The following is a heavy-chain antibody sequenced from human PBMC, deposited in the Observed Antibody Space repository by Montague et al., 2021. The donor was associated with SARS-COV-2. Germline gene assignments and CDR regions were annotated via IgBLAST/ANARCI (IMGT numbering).Heavy chain of an antibody. Sequence: SLRLSCAASGFTFSSYGMHWVRQAPGKGLEWVAVIWYGGSNKYYADSVKGRFTISRDNSKNTLYLQMNSLRAEDTAVYYCARDRGYSYGPTYYYYGMDVWGQGTTVTVTS. CDR3: ARDRGYSYGPTYYYYGMDV. CDR2: IWYGGSNK. J-gene: IGHJ6*02. V-gene: IGHV3-33*01. D-gene: IGHD5-18*01. CDR1: GFTFSSYG.